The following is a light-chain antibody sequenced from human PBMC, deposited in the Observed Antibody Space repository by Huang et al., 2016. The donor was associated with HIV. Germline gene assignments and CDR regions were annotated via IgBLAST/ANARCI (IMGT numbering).Light chain of an antibody. CDR2: DAS. CDR1: QDISNY. J-gene: IGKJ2*01. CDR3: QQYDNLHT. V-gene: IGKV1-33*01. Sequence: DIQMTQSPSSLSASVGDRVTITCQASQDISNYLNWYQQKPGKAPKLLIYDASNLETGVPSRFSGSRSGTHFTFTINNIQPEDIATYYCQQYDNLHTFGQGTKLGIK.